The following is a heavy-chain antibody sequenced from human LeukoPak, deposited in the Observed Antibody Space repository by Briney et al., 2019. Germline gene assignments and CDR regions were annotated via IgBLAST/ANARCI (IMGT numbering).Heavy chain of an antibody. CDR3: ARSGVGSTSRGYYYYGMDV. CDR2: MNPNSGNT. V-gene: IGHV1-8*01. CDR1: GYTFTSYD. D-gene: IGHD2-2*01. J-gene: IGHJ6*02. Sequence: ASVKVSCKASGYTFTSYDINWVRQAPGQGLEWMGWMNPNSGNTGYAQKFQGRVTMTRNTSISTAYMELSSLRSEDTAVYYCARSGVGSTSRGYYYYGMDVWGQGTTVTVSS.